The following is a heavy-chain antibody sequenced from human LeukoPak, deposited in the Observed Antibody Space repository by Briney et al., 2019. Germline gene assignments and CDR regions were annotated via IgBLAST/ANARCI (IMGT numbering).Heavy chain of an antibody. CDR1: GYAFTSYA. D-gene: IGHD2-21*02. V-gene: IGHV1-18*01. J-gene: IGHJ4*02. CDR2: ISTYSGNT. Sequence: ASVKVSCKPSGYAFTSYALSWVRQAPGQGLEWMGWISTYSGNTNYAQKLQGRITMTIETSTSTAYMELRSLRSDDTAVYYCARGGSRVVTYGNFDYWGQGTLVTVSS. CDR3: ARGGSRVVTYGNFDY.